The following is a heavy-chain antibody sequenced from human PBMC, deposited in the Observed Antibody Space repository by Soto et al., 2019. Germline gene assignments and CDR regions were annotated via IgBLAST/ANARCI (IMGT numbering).Heavy chain of an antibody. V-gene: IGHV3-53*04. D-gene: IGHD5-12*01. CDR1: GFTVNSNY. CDR3: AREKRYSGYDEGFDY. Sequence: EVQLVESGGGLVQPGGSLRLSCAASGFTVNSNYMSWVRQAPGKGLEWVSVIYSGDSTYYADSVKGRFTISRHNSKNTLYLQMNKLRAEDTAVYYCAREKRYSGYDEGFDYWGQGTLVTVSS. J-gene: IGHJ4*02. CDR2: IYSGDST.